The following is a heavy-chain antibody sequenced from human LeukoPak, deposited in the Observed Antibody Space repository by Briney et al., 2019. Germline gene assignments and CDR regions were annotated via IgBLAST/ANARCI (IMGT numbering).Heavy chain of an antibody. D-gene: IGHD6-6*01. J-gene: IGHJ1*01. CDR1: RFTFSSSW. CDR3: TPYSSSSGSFQH. CDR2: IKEDGGEK. Sequence: GGSLRLSCAASRFTFSSSWMSWVRQAPGKGLECVANIKEDGGEKNYADSVKGRFTISRDNAKNSLYLQMNSLRAEDTAVYYCTPYSSSSGSFQHWGQGTLVTVSS. V-gene: IGHV3-7*01.